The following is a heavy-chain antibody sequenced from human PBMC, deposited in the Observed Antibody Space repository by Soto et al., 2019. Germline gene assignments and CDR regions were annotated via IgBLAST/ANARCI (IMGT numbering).Heavy chain of an antibody. V-gene: IGHV3-33*01. CDR3: ATGSDSSGSLDY. CDR1: GFTFSSYG. J-gene: IGHJ4*02. Sequence: GSLRLSCAASGFTFSSYGMHWVRQAPGKGLEWVAVIWYDGSNKYHADSVKGRFTISRDNSKKTLYLQMNSLRAEDTAVYYCATGSDSSGSLDYWGQGNLVTVSS. CDR2: IWYDGSNK. D-gene: IGHD3-22*01.